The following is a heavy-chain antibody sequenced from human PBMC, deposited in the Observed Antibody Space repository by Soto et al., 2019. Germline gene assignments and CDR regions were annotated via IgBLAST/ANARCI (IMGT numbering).Heavy chain of an antibody. J-gene: IGHJ4*02. Sequence: ASVKVSCKASGYTFTSYDMDWVRQATGQDFEWMGRMNPNNGNTAYAQKFQGRVTMTRDTSKSTAFMELSSLTSEDTAVYYCARGPRNWGVDYWGQGTLVTVSS. CDR1: GYTFTSYD. V-gene: IGHV1-8*01. CDR2: MNPNNGNT. D-gene: IGHD7-27*01. CDR3: ARGPRNWGVDY.